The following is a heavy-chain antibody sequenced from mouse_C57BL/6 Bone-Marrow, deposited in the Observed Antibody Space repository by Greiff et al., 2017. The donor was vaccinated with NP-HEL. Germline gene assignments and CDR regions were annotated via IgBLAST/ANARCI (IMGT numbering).Heavy chain of an antibody. J-gene: IGHJ3*01. D-gene: IGHD2-4*01. Sequence: QVQLQQSGAELVRPGTSVKVSCKASGYAFTNYLIEWVKQRPGQGLEWIGVINPGSGGTNYNEKFKGKATLTADKSSSTAYMQLSSLTSEDSAVYFCARRIYYDYPFAYWGQGTLVTVSA. CDR3: ARRIYYDYPFAY. CDR2: INPGSGGT. CDR1: GYAFTNYL. V-gene: IGHV1-54*01.